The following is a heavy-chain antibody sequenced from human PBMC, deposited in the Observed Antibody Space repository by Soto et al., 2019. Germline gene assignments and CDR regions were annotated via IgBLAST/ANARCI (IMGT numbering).Heavy chain of an antibody. D-gene: IGHD2-2*02. V-gene: IGHV3-30-3*01. CDR3: ARARPYCTDTTCYNDYFGMDV. CDR2: ISYDGSNK. J-gene: IGHJ6*02. CDR1: GFTFSSYP. Sequence: VQLVESGGVVVQPGRSLRLSCAASGFTFSSYPMHWVRQAPGKGLEWVAVISYDGSNKYYADSVKGRFTISRDNSKNTLYLQMNSLRPEHTAVYYCARARPYCTDTTCYNDYFGMDVWGQGTTVTVSS.